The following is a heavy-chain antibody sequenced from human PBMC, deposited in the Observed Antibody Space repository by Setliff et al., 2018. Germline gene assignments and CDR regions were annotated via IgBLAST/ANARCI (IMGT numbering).Heavy chain of an antibody. J-gene: IGHJ6*02. V-gene: IGHV3-30*02. Sequence: GGSLRLSCAASGFSAASGFTFSSSGMHWVRQAPGKGLEWVTFIRNDGSSQYYADSVKGRFTVSRDNAKNLLYLQMNSLRAEDTAVYYCARAGSGTYYSDVNSYYYHGMDVWGRGTAVTVSS. CDR3: ARAGSGTYYSDVNSYYYHGMDV. D-gene: IGHD3-22*01. CDR2: IRNDGSSQ. CDR1: GFTFSSSG.